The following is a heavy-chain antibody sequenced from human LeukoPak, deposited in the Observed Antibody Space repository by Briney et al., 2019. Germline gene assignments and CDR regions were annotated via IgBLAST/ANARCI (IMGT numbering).Heavy chain of an antibody. Sequence: GGSLRLSCAVSGFTFRSYWMDWVRQAPGKGLEGVANIKQDGNEKYYEDSVKGRFTISRDNGKNSLDLQMNSLRAADTAVYYCARDALGEGEDANYAVYYFDYWGEGTVVTVSS. CDR3: ARDALGEGEDANYAVYYFDY. V-gene: IGHV3-7*01. CDR2: IKQDGNEK. J-gene: IGHJ4*02. CDR1: GFTFRSYW. D-gene: IGHD4/OR15-4a*01.